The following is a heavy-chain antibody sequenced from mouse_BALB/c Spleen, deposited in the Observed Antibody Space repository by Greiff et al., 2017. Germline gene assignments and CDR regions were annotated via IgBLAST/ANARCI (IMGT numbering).Heavy chain of an antibody. CDR1: GFTFSNYW. CDR2: IRLKSNNYAT. Sequence: EVKLQESGGGLVQPGGSMKLSCVASGFTFSNYWMNWVRQSPEKGLEWVAEIRLKSNNYATHYAESVKGRFTISRDDSKSSVYLQMNNLRAEDTGIYYCTRRYGNYPKAMDYWGQGTSVTVSS. D-gene: IGHD2-10*02. V-gene: IGHV6-6*02. CDR3: TRRYGNYPKAMDY. J-gene: IGHJ4*01.